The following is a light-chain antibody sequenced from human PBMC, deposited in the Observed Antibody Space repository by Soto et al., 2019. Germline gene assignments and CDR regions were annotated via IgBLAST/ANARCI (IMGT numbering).Light chain of an antibody. Sequence: IQMAQSPSSLSASVGDRVPVTCRASQVIGNPYIGWYQQRVGRPPKRLIYSTSALQSGVPWRFSGSGSGTEFRLTISSPQPEDSATYYCLQYWDYSWTFGQGTKVDI. V-gene: IGKV1-17*01. CDR3: LQYWDYSWT. CDR2: STS. J-gene: IGKJ1*01. CDR1: QVIGNPY.